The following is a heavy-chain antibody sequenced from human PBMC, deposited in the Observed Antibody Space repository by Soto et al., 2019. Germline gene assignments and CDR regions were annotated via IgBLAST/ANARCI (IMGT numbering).Heavy chain of an antibody. Sequence: ASVKVSCKASGYTFTSYYMHWVRQAPGQGLEWMGIINPSGGSTSYAQKFQGRVTMTRDTSTSTVYMELSSLRSEDTAVYYCARDKYVWGSYRYLEYWGKGTMVTVSS. CDR2: INPSGGST. CDR3: ARDKYVWGSYRYLEY. D-gene: IGHD3-16*02. CDR1: GYTFTSYY. J-gene: IGHJ4*02. V-gene: IGHV1-46*01.